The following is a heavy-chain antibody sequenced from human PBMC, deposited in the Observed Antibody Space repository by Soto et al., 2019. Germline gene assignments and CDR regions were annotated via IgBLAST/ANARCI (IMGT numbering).Heavy chain of an antibody. CDR2: ISADNGNT. CDR3: ARSSGGYSTWYFDL. V-gene: IGHV1-18*01. D-gene: IGHD6-19*01. Sequence: QVQLVQSGVEVKKPGASVKVSCKASGYSFTSYGISWVRQAPGQGLEWMGWISADNGNTNYEQKLQGRVTMTTDTSTSTACMELRSLRSDDTAVYYCARSSGGYSTWYFDLWGRGTLVTVSS. CDR1: GYSFTSYG. J-gene: IGHJ2*01.